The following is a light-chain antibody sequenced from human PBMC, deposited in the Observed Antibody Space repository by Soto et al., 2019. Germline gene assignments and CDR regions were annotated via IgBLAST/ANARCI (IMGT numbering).Light chain of an antibody. J-gene: IGKJ1*01. CDR2: DAS. V-gene: IGKV1-5*01. CDR1: QSISSW. CDR3: QQYNSYSRRRT. Sequence: DIQMTQSPSTLSASVGDRVTITCRASQSISSWLAWYQQKPGKAPKLLIYDASSLESGVPSRFSGSGSGTEFTLTISRLQPDDFATYYCQQYNSYSRRRTCGQGTKGDIK.